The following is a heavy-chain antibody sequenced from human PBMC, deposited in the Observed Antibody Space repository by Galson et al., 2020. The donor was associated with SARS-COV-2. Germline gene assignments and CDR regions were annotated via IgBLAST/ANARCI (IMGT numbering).Heavy chain of an antibody. Sequence: PPGKGLEWIGSIYYSGSTYYNPSLKSRVTISVDNSKNTLYLQMNSLRAEDTAVYYCAREGGGYYNYWGQGTLVTVSS. J-gene: IGHJ4*02. D-gene: IGHD3-22*01. CDR3: AREGGGYYNY. CDR2: IYYSGST. V-gene: IGHV4-39*07.